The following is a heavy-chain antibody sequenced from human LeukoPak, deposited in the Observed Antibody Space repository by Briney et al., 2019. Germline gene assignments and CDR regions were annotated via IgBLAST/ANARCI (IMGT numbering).Heavy chain of an antibody. CDR2: VYHSGST. Sequence: PSETLSLTCTVSGDSINSGNSYWNWIRQHPGDGLEWLGYVYHSGSTYDNPSLKSRGTISIDTSANQVTLNLSSVTAADPAIYYCASSPIHQWPRPDYYFYSWGQGTLVTVPS. CDR1: GDSINSGNSY. CDR3: ASSPIHQWPRPDYYFYS. J-gene: IGHJ4*02. D-gene: IGHD6-19*01. V-gene: IGHV4-31*03.